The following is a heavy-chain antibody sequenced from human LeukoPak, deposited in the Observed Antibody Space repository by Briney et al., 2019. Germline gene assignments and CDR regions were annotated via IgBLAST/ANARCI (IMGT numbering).Heavy chain of an antibody. Sequence: ASVKVSCKASGYTFTSYDINWVRQATGQGLEWMGWMNPNSGNTGYAQKFQGRVTMTRNTSISTAYMELSSQRSEGTAVYYCARGRFLEWLFYYYYYGMDVWGQGTTATVSS. D-gene: IGHD3-3*01. CDR3: ARGRFLEWLFYYYYYGMDV. CDR1: GYTFTSYD. V-gene: IGHV1-8*01. J-gene: IGHJ6*02. CDR2: MNPNSGNT.